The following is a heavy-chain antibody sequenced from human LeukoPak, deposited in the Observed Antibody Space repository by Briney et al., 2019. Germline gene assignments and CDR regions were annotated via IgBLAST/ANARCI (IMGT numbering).Heavy chain of an antibody. CDR1: GYTFTSYG. J-gene: IGHJ4*02. D-gene: IGHD1-26*01. Sequence: GASVKVSCKASGYTFTSYGISWVRQAPGQGLEWMGWISAYNGNTNYAQKLQGRVTMTTDTSTSTACMELRSLRSDDTAVYYCARLSGSYGNDYWGQGTLVTVSS. V-gene: IGHV1-18*01. CDR2: ISAYNGNT. CDR3: ARLSGSYGNDY.